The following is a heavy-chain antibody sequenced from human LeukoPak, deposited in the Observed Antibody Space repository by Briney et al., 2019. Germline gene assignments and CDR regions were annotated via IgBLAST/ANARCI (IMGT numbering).Heavy chain of an antibody. D-gene: IGHD3-10*01. CDR1: GFTFSSYA. CDR2: ISGSGGST. V-gene: IGHV3-23*01. CDR3: AKGLVWFGELSKYYFDY. J-gene: IGHJ4*02. Sequence: PGGSLRLSCAASGFTFSSYAMHWVRQAPGKGLEWVSAISGSGGSTYYADSVKGRFTISRDNSKNTLYLQMNSLRAEDTAVYYCAKGLVWFGELSKYYFDYWGQGTLVTVSS.